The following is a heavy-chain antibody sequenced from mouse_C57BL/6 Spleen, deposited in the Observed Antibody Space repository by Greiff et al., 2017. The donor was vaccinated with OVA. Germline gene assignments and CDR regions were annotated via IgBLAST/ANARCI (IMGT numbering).Heavy chain of an antibody. J-gene: IGHJ1*03. CDR3: ARGKNWDGYFDV. Sequence: QQSCKASGYTFTSYWMHWVKQRPGRGLEWIGRIDPNSGGTKYNEKFKSKATLTVDKPSSTAYMQLSSLTSEDSAVYYCARGKNWDGYFDVWGTGTTVTVSS. CDR1: GYTFTSYW. D-gene: IGHD4-1*01. V-gene: IGHV1-72*01. CDR2: IDPNSGGT.